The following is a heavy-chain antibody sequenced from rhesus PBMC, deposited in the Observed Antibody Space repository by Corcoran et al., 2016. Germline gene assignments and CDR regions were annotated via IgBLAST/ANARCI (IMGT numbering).Heavy chain of an antibody. J-gene: IGHJ6*01. CDR2: IYGSVVTN. D-gene: IGHD4-23*01. V-gene: IGHV4-92*01. Sequence: QVQLQESGPGLVKPSETLSLTCTVSGGSISDSYYWNWIRQPPGKGLEWMGRIYGSVVTNSNNPSLKRQLTISKDTYKNQCYLKLSSVTAADTAVYYCARGQRSNRYYGLDSWGQGVVVTVSS. CDR1: GGSISDSYY. CDR3: ARGQRSNRYYGLDS.